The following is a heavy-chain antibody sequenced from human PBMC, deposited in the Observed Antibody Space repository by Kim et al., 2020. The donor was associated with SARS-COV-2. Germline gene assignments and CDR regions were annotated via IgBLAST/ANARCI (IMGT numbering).Heavy chain of an antibody. CDR3: AKGRSTSCYTDFDC. D-gene: IGHD2-2*02. V-gene: IGHV3-23*01. Sequence: GDAVQGRFPISRDKSKNTLYLQMNSLRAADTAVYYCAKGRSTSCYTDFDCWGQGTLVTVSS. J-gene: IGHJ4*02.